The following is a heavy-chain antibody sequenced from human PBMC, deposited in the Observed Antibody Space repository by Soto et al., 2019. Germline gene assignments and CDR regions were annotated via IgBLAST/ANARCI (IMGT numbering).Heavy chain of an antibody. Sequence: SETLSPTCTVSGGSISSYYWSWIRQPPGKGLEWIGYIYYSGSTNYNPSLKSRVTISVDTSKNQFSLKLSSVTAADTAVYYCARDSSGFDYWGQGTLVTVSS. D-gene: IGHD6-19*01. CDR3: ARDSSGFDY. CDR2: IYYSGST. V-gene: IGHV4-59*01. J-gene: IGHJ4*02. CDR1: GGSISSYY.